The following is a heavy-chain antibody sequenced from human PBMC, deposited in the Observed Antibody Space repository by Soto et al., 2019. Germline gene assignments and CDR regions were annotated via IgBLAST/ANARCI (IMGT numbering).Heavy chain of an antibody. D-gene: IGHD2-2*01. CDR2: ISAYNGNT. Sequence: APVKVSCKASGDTFTSYGISWGRQAPGQGLEWMGWISAYNGNTNYAQKLQGRVTMTTDTSTSTAYMELRSLRSDDTAVYYCARGDIVVVPAAISGSGWFDPWGQGTLVTVSS. V-gene: IGHV1-18*01. CDR3: ARGDIVVVPAAISGSGWFDP. J-gene: IGHJ5*02. CDR1: GDTFTSYG.